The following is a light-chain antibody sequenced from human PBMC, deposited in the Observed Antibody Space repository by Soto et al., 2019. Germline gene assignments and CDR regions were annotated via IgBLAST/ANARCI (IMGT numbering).Light chain of an antibody. V-gene: IGKV4-1*01. CDR2: WAS. CDR1: QSVFYSANNQNY. Sequence: DIVMTQSPDSLAVSLGERATINCKSSQSVFYSANNQNYLAWYQQKPGQPPKLLIYWASTRESGVPDRFTGRASGTDFTLTISSLQAEDVAVYYCHQYYIAPPTFGQGTKVDIK. CDR3: HQYYIAPPT. J-gene: IGKJ1*01.